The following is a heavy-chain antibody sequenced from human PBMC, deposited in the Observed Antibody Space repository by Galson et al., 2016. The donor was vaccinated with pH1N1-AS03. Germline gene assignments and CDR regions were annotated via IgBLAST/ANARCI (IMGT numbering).Heavy chain of an antibody. Sequence: SVKVSCKASAYTFTTYGISWVRQAPGRGLEWMGWISPYNGNTNYAQKLQGRVTMTTDTSTSTAYMELRSLKSDDTAVCYCAREMGIMDAFDIWGQGTMVTVAS. CDR2: ISPYNGNT. CDR1: AYTFTTYG. J-gene: IGHJ3*02. CDR3: AREMGIMDAFDI. D-gene: IGHD3-16*01. V-gene: IGHV1-18*01.